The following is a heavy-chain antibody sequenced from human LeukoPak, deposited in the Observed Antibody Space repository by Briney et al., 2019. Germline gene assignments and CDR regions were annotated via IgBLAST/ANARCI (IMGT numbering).Heavy chain of an antibody. V-gene: IGHV4-34*01. CDR1: GGSFSGYY. CDR3: AGAVDTGVDY. CDR2: INHSGST. J-gene: IGHJ4*02. Sequence: SETLSLTCAVYGGSFSGYYWSWIRQPPGKGLEWIGEINHSGSTNYNPSLKSRVTISVDTSKNQFSLKLSSVTAADTAVYYGAGAVDTGVDYWGQGTLVTVSS. D-gene: IGHD5-18*01.